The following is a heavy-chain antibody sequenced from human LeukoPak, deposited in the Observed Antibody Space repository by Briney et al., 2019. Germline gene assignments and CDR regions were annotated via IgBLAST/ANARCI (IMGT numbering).Heavy chain of an antibody. CDR1: GFTFSNYW. V-gene: IGHV3-7*03. D-gene: IGHD6-13*01. J-gene: IGHJ5*02. CDR2: IKQDGSEK. Sequence: GGSLRLSCAASGFTFSNYWMSWVRQAPGKGLEWVANIKQDGSEKFYVDSVKGRLTISRDNAKNSLYLQMNSLRAEDTAVYYCARDQQQLVPWGQGTLVTVSS. CDR3: ARDQQQLVP.